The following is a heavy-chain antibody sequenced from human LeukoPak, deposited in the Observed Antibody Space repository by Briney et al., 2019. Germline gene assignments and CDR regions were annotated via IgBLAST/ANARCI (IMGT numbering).Heavy chain of an antibody. D-gene: IGHD5-12*01. V-gene: IGHV3-23*01. Sequence: GGSLRLSCAASGFTFSVYAMSWVRQAPGKGLEWVSGISGSGGSTYDADSVKGRFTISRDNSKNTLYLQMNSLRAEDTAVYYCAKALGYSGYDSVPQGRAFDYWGQGTLVTVSS. CDR3: AKALGYSGYDSVPQGRAFDY. CDR2: ISGSGGST. J-gene: IGHJ4*02. CDR1: GFTFSVYA.